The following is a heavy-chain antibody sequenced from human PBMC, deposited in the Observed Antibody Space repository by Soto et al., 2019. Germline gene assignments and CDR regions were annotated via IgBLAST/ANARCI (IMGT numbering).Heavy chain of an antibody. Sequence: EVHLLESGGGLVQPGESLRLSCGASGFTFSRCVMSWVRQAPGKGLEWVSCISDSGAGTHYADSVKGRFTISRDNSKNTMYRQMNNLRAEDTGVYYCAKGLINGRWYAADWGQGTLVTVSS. CDR2: ISDSGAGT. CDR1: GFTFSRCV. V-gene: IGHV3-23*01. J-gene: IGHJ4*02. D-gene: IGHD6-13*01. CDR3: AKGLINGRWYAAD.